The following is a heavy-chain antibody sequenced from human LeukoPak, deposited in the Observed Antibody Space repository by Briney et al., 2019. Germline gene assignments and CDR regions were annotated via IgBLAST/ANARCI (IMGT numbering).Heavy chain of an antibody. CDR2: ISTIGST. D-gene: IGHD2-15*01. CDR1: SGSISSSNYY. J-gene: IGHJ6*03. Sequence: SETLSLTCTVSSGSISSSNYYWSWIRQPAGKGLEWIGRISTIGSTNYNPSLNSRFTISIDTSKNQFSLKLSSVTAADTAVYYCARDGCGGSCFHYYYYYMDVWGKGTTVTVSS. CDR3: ARDGCGGSCFHYYYYYMDV. V-gene: IGHV4-61*02.